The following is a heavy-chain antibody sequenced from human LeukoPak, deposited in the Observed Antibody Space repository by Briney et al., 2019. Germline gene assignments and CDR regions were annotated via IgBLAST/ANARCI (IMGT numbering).Heavy chain of an antibody. CDR3: ARGVDIVVVPAALGVYYFDY. CDR2: INHSGST. D-gene: IGHD2-2*03. CDR1: GGSFSGYY. V-gene: IGHV4-34*01. J-gene: IGHJ4*02. Sequence: PSETLSLTCAVYGGSFSGYYWSWIRQPPGKGPEWIGEINHSGSTNYNPSLKSRVTISVDTSKNQFSLKLSSVTAADTAVYYCARGVDIVVVPAALGVYYFDYWGQGTLVTVSS.